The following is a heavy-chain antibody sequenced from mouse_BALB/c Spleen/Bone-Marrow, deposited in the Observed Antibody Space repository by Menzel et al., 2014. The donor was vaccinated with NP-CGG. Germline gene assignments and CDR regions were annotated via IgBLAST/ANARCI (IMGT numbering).Heavy chain of an antibody. V-gene: IGHV1-82*01. CDR3: ARSDGYRAMDY. J-gene: IGHJ4*01. CDR2: IYPGDGDT. Sequence: VKLQESGPELVKPGASVKISCKASDYAFSTSWMNWVKQRPGQGLEWIGRIYPGDGDTYYNGKFKGKATLTADKSSSTAYMQLSSLTSVDSAVYFCARSDGYRAMDYWGQGTSVPVSS. D-gene: IGHD2-3*01. CDR1: DYAFSTSW.